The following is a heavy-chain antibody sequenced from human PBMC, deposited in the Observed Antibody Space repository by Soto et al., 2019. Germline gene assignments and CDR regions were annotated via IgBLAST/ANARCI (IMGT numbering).Heavy chain of an antibody. D-gene: IGHD3-9*01. CDR1: GFTLDKYT. CDR3: ARDREPDGIWTFDS. J-gene: IGHJ4*02. V-gene: IGHV3-53*01. CDR2: SFSSGGT. Sequence: GGSLRLSCAAFGFTLDKYTMGWVRQAPGKGLEWVAESFSSGGTQYADSVKGRFTISRDNSRNMVFLQMNGLRVEDTALYYCARDREPDGIWTFDSWGQGALVTVPQ.